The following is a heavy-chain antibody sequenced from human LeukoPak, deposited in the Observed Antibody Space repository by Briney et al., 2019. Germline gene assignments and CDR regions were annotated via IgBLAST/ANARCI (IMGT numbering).Heavy chain of an antibody. CDR3: ARDRWELLSGSDY. Sequence: GASVKVSCKASGYTFTSYGISWVRQAPGQGLEWMGWISAYNGNANYAQKLQGRVTMTTDTSTSTGYMELRSLRSDDTAVYYCARDRWELLSGSDYWGQGTLVTVSS. CDR2: ISAYNGNA. CDR1: GYTFTSYG. D-gene: IGHD1-26*01. V-gene: IGHV1-18*01. J-gene: IGHJ4*02.